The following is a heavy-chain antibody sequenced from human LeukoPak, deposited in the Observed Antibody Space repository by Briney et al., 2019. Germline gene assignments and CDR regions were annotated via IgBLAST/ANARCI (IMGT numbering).Heavy chain of an antibody. J-gene: IGHJ5*02. D-gene: IGHD3-3*01. CDR2: ISGSGSTI. CDR3: AREGITIFGVANSNWFDP. V-gene: IGHV3-11*01. Sequence: VRQAPGKGLEWVAYISGSGSTIYYAASVRGRFTIYRDNAKSSLYLQMNSLRAEDTAIYFCAREGITIFGVANSNWFDPWGQGTLVTVSS.